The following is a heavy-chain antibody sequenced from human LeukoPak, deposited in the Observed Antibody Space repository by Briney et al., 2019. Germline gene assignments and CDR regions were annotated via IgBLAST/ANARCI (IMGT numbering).Heavy chain of an antibody. Sequence: SQTLCLTCAVSGGSISSGGYSWSWIRQPPGKGLEWIGYIYHSGSTYYNPSLKSRVTISVDRSKNQFSLKLSSVTAADTAVYYCASGPAEYSSSGWFDPWGQGTLVTVSS. V-gene: IGHV4-30-2*01. D-gene: IGHD3-22*01. J-gene: IGHJ5*02. CDR2: IYHSGST. CDR3: ASGPAEYSSSGWFDP. CDR1: GGSISSGGYS.